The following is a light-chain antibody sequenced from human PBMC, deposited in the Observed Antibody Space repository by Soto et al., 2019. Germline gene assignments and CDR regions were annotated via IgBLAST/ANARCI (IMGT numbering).Light chain of an antibody. V-gene: IGLV2-14*03. CDR2: DVR. CDR1: SSDVGGYNY. Sequence: QSVLTQPASVSGSPGQSITISCTGTSSDVGGYNYVSWYQQHPGKAPKLMIYDVRNRPSGVSNRFSGSKSVNTASLTIFGLQAEEKADYYCSSYTTICTYVFGTGTKVTVL. CDR3: SSYTTICTYV. J-gene: IGLJ1*01.